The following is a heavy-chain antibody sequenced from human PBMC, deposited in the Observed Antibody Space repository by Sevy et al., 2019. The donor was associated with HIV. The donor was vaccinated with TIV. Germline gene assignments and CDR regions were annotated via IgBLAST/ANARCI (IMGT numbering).Heavy chain of an antibody. CDR3: ARAIIIMAHIGSFPFDY. V-gene: IGHV1-2*06. CDR2: INPNSGGT. CDR1: GYTFTGYY. J-gene: IGHJ4*02. Sequence: SVKVSCKASGYTFTGYYMHWVRQAPGQGLEWMGRINPNSGGTNYAQKFQGRVTMTRDTSISTAYMELSRLRSDDTAVYYCARAIIIMAHIGSFPFDYWGQGTLVTVSS. D-gene: IGHD3-10*01.